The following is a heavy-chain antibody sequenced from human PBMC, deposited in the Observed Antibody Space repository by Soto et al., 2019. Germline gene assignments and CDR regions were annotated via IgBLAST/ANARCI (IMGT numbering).Heavy chain of an antibody. V-gene: IGHV1-69*13. CDR3: ARTHGLYSSSPGRWFDP. CDR1: GGTFSSYA. D-gene: IGHD6-6*01. CDR2: IIPIFGTA. J-gene: IGHJ5*02. Sequence: SVKVSCKASGGTFSSYAISWVRQAPGQGLEWMGGIIPIFGTANYAQKFQGRVTITADESTSTAYMELSSLRSEDTAVYYCARTHGLYSSSPGRWFDPWGQGTLVTVSS.